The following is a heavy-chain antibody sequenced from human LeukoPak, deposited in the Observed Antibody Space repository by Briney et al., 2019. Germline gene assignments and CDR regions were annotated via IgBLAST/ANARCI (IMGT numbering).Heavy chain of an antibody. J-gene: IGHJ4*02. V-gene: IGHV3-64D*06. CDR1: GFTFNNYA. Sequence: GGSLRLSCSASGFTFNNYAMHGVRQAPGKGLESVSAISSNGDYTYYADSVKGRFTISRDSSKNTLYLQMSSLRTEDTAVYYCVKDAYNSGSYFDYWGQGTLVTVSS. CDR3: VKDAYNSGSYFDY. D-gene: IGHD6-19*01. CDR2: ISSNGDYT.